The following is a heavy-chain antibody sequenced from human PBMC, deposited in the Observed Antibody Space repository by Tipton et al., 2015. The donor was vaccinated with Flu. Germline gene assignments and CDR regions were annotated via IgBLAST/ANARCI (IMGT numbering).Heavy chain of an antibody. Sequence: TLSLTCTVSGGSISSYYWSWIRQPPGKGLEWIGYIYYSGSTNSNPSLKSRVAISVDTSKNQFSLKLSSVTAAGTAVYYCARGDCSSTSCLDYWGQGTLVTVSS. CDR2: IYYSGST. CDR1: GGSISSYY. J-gene: IGHJ4*02. D-gene: IGHD2-2*01. CDR3: ARGDCSSTSCLDY. V-gene: IGHV4-59*01.